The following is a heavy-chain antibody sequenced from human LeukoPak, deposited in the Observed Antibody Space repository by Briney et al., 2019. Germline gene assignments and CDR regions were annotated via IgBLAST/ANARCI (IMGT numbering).Heavy chain of an antibody. Sequence: ASVKVSCKASGYTFTSSALNWVRQAPGQGLEWMGWISAYNGNTNYAQKLQGRVTMTTDTSTSTAYMEPRSLRSDDTAVYYCARTRGQIQRRWFDPWAREPWSPSPQ. V-gene: IGHV1-18*01. CDR3: ARTRGQIQRRWFDP. J-gene: IGHJ5*02. CDR1: GYTFTSSA. CDR2: ISAYNGNT. D-gene: IGHD6-25*01.